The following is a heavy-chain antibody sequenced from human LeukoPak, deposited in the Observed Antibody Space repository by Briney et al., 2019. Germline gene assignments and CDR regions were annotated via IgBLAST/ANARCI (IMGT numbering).Heavy chain of an antibody. Sequence: SETLSLTCAVYGGSFSGYYWSWIRQPPGKGLEWIGEINHSGSTNYNPSLKSRVTISVDTSKNQFSLKLSSVTAADTAVYYCARGRYSYGYHVYFDCWGQGTLVTVSS. V-gene: IGHV4-34*01. D-gene: IGHD5-18*01. J-gene: IGHJ4*02. CDR2: INHSGST. CDR3: ARGRYSYGYHVYFDC. CDR1: GGSFSGYY.